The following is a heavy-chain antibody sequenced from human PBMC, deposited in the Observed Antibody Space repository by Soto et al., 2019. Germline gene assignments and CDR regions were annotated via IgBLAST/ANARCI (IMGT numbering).Heavy chain of an antibody. CDR2: MNPNSGNT. J-gene: IGHJ5*02. V-gene: IGHV1-8*01. CDR3: ARGDRWLQPGGFDP. Sequence: ASVKVSCKASGYTFTSYDINWVRQATGQGLEWMGWMNPNSGNTGYAQKFQGRATMTRNTSISTAYMELSSLRSGDTAVYYCARGDRWLQPGGFDPWGQGTLVTVSS. D-gene: IGHD5-18*01. CDR1: GYTFTSYD.